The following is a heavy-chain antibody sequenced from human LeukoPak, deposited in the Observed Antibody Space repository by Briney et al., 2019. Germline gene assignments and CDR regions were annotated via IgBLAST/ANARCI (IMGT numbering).Heavy chain of an antibody. J-gene: IGHJ3*02. Sequence: PSETLSLTCAVYGGSFSGYYWSWIRQPPGKGLEWIGEINHSGSTNYNPSLKSRVTISVETSKNQFTLKLSSVTAADTAVYYCARGRRLNAFDIWGQGTMVTVSS. CDR3: ARGRRLNAFDI. CDR1: GGSFSGYY. CDR2: INHSGST. V-gene: IGHV4-34*01.